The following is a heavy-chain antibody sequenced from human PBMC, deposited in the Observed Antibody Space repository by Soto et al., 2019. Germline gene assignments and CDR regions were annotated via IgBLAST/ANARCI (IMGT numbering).Heavy chain of an antibody. CDR3: AREGYSYGYRYFDY. CDR2: ISAYNGNT. J-gene: IGHJ4*02. V-gene: IGHV1-18*01. CDR1: GYTFTSYG. Sequence: ASVNVSFKASGYTFTSYGISWVRQAPGQGLEWMGWISAYNGNTNYAQKLQGRVTMTTDTSTSTAYMELRSLRSDDTAVYYCAREGYSYGYRYFDYWGQGTLVTVSS. D-gene: IGHD5-18*01.